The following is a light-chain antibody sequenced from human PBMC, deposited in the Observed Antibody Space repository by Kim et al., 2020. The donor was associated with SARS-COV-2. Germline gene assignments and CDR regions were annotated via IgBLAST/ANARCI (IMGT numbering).Light chain of an antibody. CDR1: QPVRDNS. V-gene: IGKV3-20*01. CDR3: QIYNLSPPNS. CDR2: SAS. J-gene: IGKJ2*01. Sequence: SPGNRGNPPCRASQPVRDNSVAWYQHKPGQTPRLLIYSASSRARGVPDRFRGSGSGTDFTLTIDRLEPEDFAVYYCQIYNLSPPNSFGQGTKLEI.